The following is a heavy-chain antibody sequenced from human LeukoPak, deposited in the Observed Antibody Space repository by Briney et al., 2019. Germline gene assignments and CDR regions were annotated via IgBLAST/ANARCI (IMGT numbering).Heavy chain of an antibody. CDR1: GFTFSSYG. Sequence: PGRSLRLSCAASGFTFSSYGMHWVRQAPGKGLEWVAVIWYDGSNKYYADSVKGRFTISRDNSKNTLYLQMNSLRAEDTAVYYCAKDAITPGYYYDSSGYFDYWGRGTLVTVSS. CDR2: IWYDGSNK. CDR3: AKDAITPGYYYDSSGYFDY. V-gene: IGHV3-33*06. J-gene: IGHJ4*02. D-gene: IGHD3-22*01.